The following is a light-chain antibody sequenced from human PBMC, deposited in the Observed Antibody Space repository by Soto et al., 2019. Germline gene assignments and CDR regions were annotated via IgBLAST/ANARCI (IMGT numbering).Light chain of an antibody. V-gene: IGLV2-14*03. CDR3: NSYTSTNTLVI. CDR1: SSDVGGYNY. Sequence: SALTQPASVSGSPGQSVTISCTGTSSDVGGYNYVSWYQQHPGKAPKLLIYDVSHRPSVVSSRFSGSKSGNTASLAISGLQAEDEADYYCNSYTSTNTLVIFGGGTKVTVL. CDR2: DVS. J-gene: IGLJ2*01.